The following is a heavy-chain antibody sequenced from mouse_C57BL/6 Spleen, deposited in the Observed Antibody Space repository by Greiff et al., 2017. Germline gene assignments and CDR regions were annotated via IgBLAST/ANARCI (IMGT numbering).Heavy chain of an antibody. V-gene: IGHV1-55*01. CDR2: IYPGSGST. J-gene: IGHJ3*01. D-gene: IGHD1-1*01. Sequence: QVQLKQPGAELVKPGASVKMSCKASGYTFTSYWITWVKQRPGQGLEWIGDIYPGSGSTNYNEKFKSKATLTVDTSSSPAYMQISSLTSEDSAVYYCARLYYGSSYCWFAYWGQGTLVTVSA. CDR3: ARLYYGSSYCWFAY. CDR1: GYTFTSYW.